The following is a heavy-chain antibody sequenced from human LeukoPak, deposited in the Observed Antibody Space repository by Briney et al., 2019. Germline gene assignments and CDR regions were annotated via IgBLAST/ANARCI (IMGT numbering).Heavy chain of an antibody. CDR2: IYYSEST. Sequence: SETLPLTCTVSGGSISSYYWSWIRQPPGKGLEWIGYIYYSESTNYNPSLKSRVTISVDTSKNQFSLKLSSVTAADTAVYYCARDTGYYGSGSYQNWFDPWGQGTLVTVSS. V-gene: IGHV4-59*01. CDR3: ARDTGYYGSGSYQNWFDP. D-gene: IGHD3-10*01. CDR1: GGSISSYY. J-gene: IGHJ5*02.